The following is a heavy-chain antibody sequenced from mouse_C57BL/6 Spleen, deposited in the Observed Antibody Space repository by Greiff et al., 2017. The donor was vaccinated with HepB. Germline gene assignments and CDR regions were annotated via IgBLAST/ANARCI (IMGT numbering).Heavy chain of an antibody. D-gene: IGHD3-2*02. J-gene: IGHJ3*01. Sequence: VQLQQPGAELVMPGASVKLSCKASGYTFTSYWMHWVKQRPGQGLEWIGEIDPSDSYTNYKQKFKGKSTLTVDKSSSTAYMQLSSLTSEDSAVYYCARGGDSSGYLFAYWGQGTLVTVSA. V-gene: IGHV1-69*01. CDR3: ARGGDSSGYLFAY. CDR2: IDPSDSYT. CDR1: GYTFTSYW.